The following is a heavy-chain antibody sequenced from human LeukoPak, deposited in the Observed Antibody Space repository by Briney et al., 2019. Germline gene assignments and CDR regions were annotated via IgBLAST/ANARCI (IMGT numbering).Heavy chain of an antibody. Sequence: GGSLRLSCAASGFTFSDHYTDWVRQAPGKGLEGVGRTRNKANSYTTEYAASVKGRFTISRDDSKNSLYLQMNSLKTEDTAVYYCASLYGSGKRWVDPWGQGTLVTVSS. D-gene: IGHD3-10*01. CDR1: GFTFSDHY. J-gene: IGHJ5*02. V-gene: IGHV3-72*01. CDR3: ASLYGSGKRWVDP. CDR2: TRNKANSYTT.